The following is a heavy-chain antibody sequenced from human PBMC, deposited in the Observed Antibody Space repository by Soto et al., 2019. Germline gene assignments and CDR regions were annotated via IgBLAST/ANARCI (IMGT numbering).Heavy chain of an antibody. CDR1: GGSISSSSYY. Sequence: KPSETLSLTCTVPGGSISSSSYYWGWIRQPPGKGLEWIGSIYYSGSTYYNPSLKSRVTISVDTSKNQFSLKLSSVTAADTAVYYCARQPGYGGNAYYYYYYGMDVWGQGTTVTVSS. CDR3: ARQPGYGGNAYYYYYYGMDV. D-gene: IGHD2-15*01. CDR2: IYYSGST. J-gene: IGHJ6*02. V-gene: IGHV4-39*01.